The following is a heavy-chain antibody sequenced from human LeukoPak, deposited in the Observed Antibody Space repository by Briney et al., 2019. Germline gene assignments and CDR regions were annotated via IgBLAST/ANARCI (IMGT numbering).Heavy chain of an antibody. CDR1: GGTFSSYA. J-gene: IGHJ5*02. V-gene: IGHV1-69*13. D-gene: IGHD5-18*01. CDR3: ARGDTAMVYNWFDP. CDR2: IIPIFGTA. Sequence: SVKVSCKASGGTFSSYAISWVPQAPGQGLEWMGGIIPIFGTANYAQKFQGRVTITADESTSTAYMELSSLSSEDTAVYYCARGDTAMVYNWFDPWGQGTLVTVSS.